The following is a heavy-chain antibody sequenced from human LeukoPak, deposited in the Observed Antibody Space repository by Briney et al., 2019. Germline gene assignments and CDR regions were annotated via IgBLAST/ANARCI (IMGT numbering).Heavy chain of an antibody. CDR1: RFTFSSYS. J-gene: IGHJ4*02. D-gene: IGHD3-10*01. CDR2: ISGSGDNT. Sequence: GGSLRLSCAASRFTFSSYSMNWVRQAPGKGLEWVSTISGSGDNTYYADSVKGRFTISRDNSKNTLYLQMNSLRAEDTAVYYCARVTYGSGTYGAFDYWGQGTLVTVSS. V-gene: IGHV3-23*01. CDR3: ARVTYGSGTYGAFDY.